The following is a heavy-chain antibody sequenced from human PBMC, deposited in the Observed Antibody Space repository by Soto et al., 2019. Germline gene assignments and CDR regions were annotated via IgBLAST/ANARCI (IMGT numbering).Heavy chain of an antibody. Sequence: GGSLRLSCAASGFTFSSYGMHWVRQAPGKGLEWVAVISYDGSNKYYADSVKGRFTISRDNSKNTLYLQMNSLRAEDTAVYYCAKMDAPYYYYYMDVWGKGTTVTVSS. CDR2: ISYDGSNK. V-gene: IGHV3-30*18. D-gene: IGHD2-2*03. CDR3: AKMDAPYYYYYMDV. CDR1: GFTFSSYG. J-gene: IGHJ6*03.